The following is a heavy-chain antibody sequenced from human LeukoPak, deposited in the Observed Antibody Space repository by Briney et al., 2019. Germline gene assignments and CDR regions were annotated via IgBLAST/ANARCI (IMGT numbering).Heavy chain of an antibody. D-gene: IGHD2-15*01. Sequence: GGSLRLSCAASGFTFSNCWMSWVRQAPGKGLEWVSFIRNKASGGTTEHAASVRGRFTTSRDDSKSIAYLQMNSLKTEDTALYYCTRDRIMTDFWGQGTLVTVSS. CDR1: GFTFSNCW. CDR2: IRNKASGGTT. CDR3: TRDRIMTDF. V-gene: IGHV3-49*04. J-gene: IGHJ4*02.